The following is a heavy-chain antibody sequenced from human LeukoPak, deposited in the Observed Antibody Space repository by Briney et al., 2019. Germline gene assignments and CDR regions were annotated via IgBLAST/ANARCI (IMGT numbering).Heavy chain of an antibody. V-gene: IGHV1-2*02. CDR1: GYTFTGYY. CDR2: INPNSGGT. J-gene: IGHJ3*02. Sequence: EASVKVSCKASGYTFTGYYMHWVRQAPGQGLEWMGWINPNSGGTNYAQKFQGRVTMTRDTSISTAYMELGRLRSDDTAVYYCARVRSFSAVAGENDAFDIWGQGTMVTVSS. CDR3: ARVRSFSAVAGENDAFDI. D-gene: IGHD6-19*01.